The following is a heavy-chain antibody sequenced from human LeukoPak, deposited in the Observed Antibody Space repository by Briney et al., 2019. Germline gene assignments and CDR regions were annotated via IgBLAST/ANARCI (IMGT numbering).Heavy chain of an antibody. CDR3: AKSGILPPLDH. CDR2: ISGSGSDT. V-gene: IGHV3-23*01. J-gene: IGHJ4*02. D-gene: IGHD1-14*01. CDR1: GFTFSSFA. Sequence: SGGSLRLSCAASGFTFSSFAMSWVRQAPGKGLEWVSTISGSGSDTYYADSVKGRFTISRDNSKNTLYLQMNSLRLDDTAIFYCAKSGILPPLDHWGQGTLVTVSS.